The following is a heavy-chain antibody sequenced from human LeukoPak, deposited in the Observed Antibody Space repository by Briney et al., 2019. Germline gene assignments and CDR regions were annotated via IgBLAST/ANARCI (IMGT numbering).Heavy chain of an antibody. CDR3: ASTSRLSRLTMATTPNFDY. CDR1: GVTISSVSYD. CDR2: IYTSGST. V-gene: IGHV4-61*09. Sequence: SETLSLTCSVSGVTISSVSYDRRWIRQPAGKGLEWIGHIYTSGSTNYNPSRNTRVSISVDTSKNQSSMKLSSVTAAVTAVYYCASTSRLSRLTMATTPNFDYWGQGTLVTVSS. J-gene: IGHJ4*02. D-gene: IGHD5-24*01.